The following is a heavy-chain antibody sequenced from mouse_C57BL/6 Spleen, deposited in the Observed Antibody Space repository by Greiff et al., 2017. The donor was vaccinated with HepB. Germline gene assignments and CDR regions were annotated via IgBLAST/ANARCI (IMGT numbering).Heavy chain of an antibody. V-gene: IGHV1-15*01. CDR1: GYTFTDYE. CDR3: TRGDYYGNYVWFAY. D-gene: IGHD2-1*01. Sequence: QVQLQQSGAELVRPGASVTLSCKASGYTFTDYEMHWVKQTPVHGLEWIGAIDPETGGTAYNQKFKGKAILTADKSSSTAYMELRSLTSEDSAVYYCTRGDYYGNYVWFAYWGQGTLVTVSA. J-gene: IGHJ3*01. CDR2: IDPETGGT.